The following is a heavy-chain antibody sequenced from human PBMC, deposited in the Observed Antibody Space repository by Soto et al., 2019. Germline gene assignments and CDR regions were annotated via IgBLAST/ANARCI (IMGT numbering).Heavy chain of an antibody. CDR1: GYTFKSYQ. V-gene: IGHV1-3*04. D-gene: IGHD4-17*01. CDR2: INISNGNT. Sequence: VSVKVSCKASGYTFKSYQIYWVRQAPGQRLECMGWINISNGNTEYSQNFQGRVTMTRDTSASTAYMELSSLRSEDTAVYYCARDTDLTLVTTLDYWGQGTPVTVSS. CDR3: ARDTDLTLVTTLDY. J-gene: IGHJ4*02.